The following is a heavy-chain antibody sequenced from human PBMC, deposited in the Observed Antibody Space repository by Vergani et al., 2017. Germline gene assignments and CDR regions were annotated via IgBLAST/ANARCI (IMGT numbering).Heavy chain of an antibody. CDR3: ARAPGITMVQGVIVPDAFDI. V-gene: IGHV3-33*01. CDR2: IWDDGSNK. CDR1: GFTFSSYG. D-gene: IGHD3-10*01. J-gene: IGHJ3*02. Sequence: QVQLVESGGGVVQPGRSLRLSCAASGFTFSSYGMHWVRQAPGKGLEWVAVIWDDGSNKYYADSVKGRFTISRDNSKNTLYLQMNSLRAEDTAVYYCARAPGITMVQGVIVPDAFDIWGQGTMVTVSS.